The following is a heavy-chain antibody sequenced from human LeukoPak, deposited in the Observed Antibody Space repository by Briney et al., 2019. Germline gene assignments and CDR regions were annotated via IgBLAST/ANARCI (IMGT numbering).Heavy chain of an antibody. V-gene: IGHV4-59*01. Sequence: SETLSLTCTDSGGSISSYYWSWMRPPPGKGLERIGYIYYSGSTNYNPSLKSRVTISVDTSKNQFSLKLSSVTAADTAVYYCARDPRTYDILTGSYYYYGVDVWGKGTTVTVSS. J-gene: IGHJ6*04. CDR2: IYYSGST. CDR3: ARDPRTYDILTGSYYYYGVDV. D-gene: IGHD3-9*01. CDR1: GGSISSYY.